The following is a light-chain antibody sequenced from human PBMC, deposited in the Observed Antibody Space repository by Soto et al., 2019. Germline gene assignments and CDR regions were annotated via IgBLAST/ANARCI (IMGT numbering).Light chain of an antibody. CDR3: QQYESLLLT. J-gene: IGKJ5*01. CDR1: QDINKN. CDR2: DAS. Sequence: DIQMTQSPASLSASVGDRVTITCQASQDINKNLIWYQQKPGKAPKLLIYDASDLETGVPSRFSGSGSGTGFTFTISSLQPEDFATYYCQQYESLLLTSAQGTRLEVK. V-gene: IGKV1-33*01.